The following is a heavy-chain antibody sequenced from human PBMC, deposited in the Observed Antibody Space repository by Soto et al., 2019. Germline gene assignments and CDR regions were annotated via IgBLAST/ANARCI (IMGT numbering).Heavy chain of an antibody. V-gene: IGHV1-69*01. CDR1: GGTFSSYA. J-gene: IGHJ5*02. Sequence: QVQLVQSGAEVKKPRSSVKVSCKASGGTFSSYAISWVRQAPGQGLEWMGGIIPIFGTANYAQKFQGRVTITADESTSTAYMELSSLRAEDTAVYYCARDYYDSSGYNYNWFDPWGQGTLVTVSS. D-gene: IGHD3-22*01. CDR3: ARDYYDSSGYNYNWFDP. CDR2: IIPIFGTA.